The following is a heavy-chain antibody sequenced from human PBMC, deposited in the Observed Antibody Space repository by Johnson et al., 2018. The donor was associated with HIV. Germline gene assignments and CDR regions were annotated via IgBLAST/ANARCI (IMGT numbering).Heavy chain of an antibody. CDR3: AKDGAFDI. CDR2: ISYDGSNK. CDR1: GFTFTSYT. V-gene: IGHV3-30-3*02. J-gene: IGHJ3*02. Sequence: QVQLVESGGGVVQPGRSLRLSCAASGFTFTSYTMHWVRQAPGKGLEWVALISYDGSNKNYADSVKGRFTISRDSSKNTLFLQMNSLRADDTAVYYCAKDGAFDIWGQGTMVTVSS.